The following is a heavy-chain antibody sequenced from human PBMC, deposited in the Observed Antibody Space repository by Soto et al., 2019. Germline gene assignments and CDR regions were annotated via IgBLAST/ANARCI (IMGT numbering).Heavy chain of an antibody. J-gene: IGHJ5*02. V-gene: IGHV4-34*01. CDR1: GGSFTGYY. CDR2: INLSGNT. D-gene: IGHD5-18*01. CDR3: ARGTPGYRISWYVS. Sequence: QVQLQQWGAGLLKPSETLSLTCAVYGGSFTGYYWSWIRQPPGKGLEWIGEINLSGNTNYTTSLKSRVTISVDTSTNQFSLKVSSVTAADTVGYYFARGTPGYRISWYVSWGQGTLVTVSS.